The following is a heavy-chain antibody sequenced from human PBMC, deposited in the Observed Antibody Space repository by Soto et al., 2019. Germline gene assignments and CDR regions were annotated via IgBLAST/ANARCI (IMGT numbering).Heavy chain of an antibody. J-gene: IGHJ4*02. CDR1: GFTFSVYS. CDR3: ARSVEGHFDY. D-gene: IGHD6-19*01. CDR2: ITSDTKTI. Sequence: EVQLVESGGDLVQREGSLRLSCVASGFTFSVYSMNWVRQAPGKGLEWFSYITSDTKTIKYADSVKGRFTISRDNAKNSVYLQMNSLRDVDTAVYYCARSVEGHFDYWGQGTVVTVSS. V-gene: IGHV3-48*02.